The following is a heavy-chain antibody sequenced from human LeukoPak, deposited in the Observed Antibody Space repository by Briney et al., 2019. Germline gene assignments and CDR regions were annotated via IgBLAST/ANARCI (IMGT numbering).Heavy chain of an antibody. CDR3: ARGMALRQWLVDYYYMDV. Sequence: ASVKVSCKASGYTFTSYDINWVRQATGQGLEWMGWMNPNSGNTGYAQKFQGRVTITRNTSISTAYMELSSLRSEDTAVYYCARGMALRQWLVDYYYMDVWGKGTTVTVSS. CDR2: MNPNSGNT. D-gene: IGHD6-19*01. J-gene: IGHJ6*03. CDR1: GYTFTSYD. V-gene: IGHV1-8*03.